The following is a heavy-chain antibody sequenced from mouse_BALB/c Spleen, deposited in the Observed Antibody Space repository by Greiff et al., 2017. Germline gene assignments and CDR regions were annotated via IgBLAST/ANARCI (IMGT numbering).Heavy chain of an antibody. CDR3: ARRRGYYGSSSGFAY. J-gene: IGHJ3*01. V-gene: IGHV5-4*02. CDR1: GFTFSDYY. CDR2: ISDGGSYT. D-gene: IGHD1-1*01. Sequence: EVMLVESGGGLVKPGGSLKLSCAASGFTFSDYYMYWVRQTPEKRLEWVATISDGGSYTYYPDSVKGRFTISRDNAKNNLYLQMSSLKYEDTAMYYCARRRGYYGSSSGFAYWGEGTLVTVSA.